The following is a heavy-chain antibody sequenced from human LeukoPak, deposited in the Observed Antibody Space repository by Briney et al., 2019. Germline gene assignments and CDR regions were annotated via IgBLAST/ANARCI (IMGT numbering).Heavy chain of an antibody. CDR2: INGDGSSR. V-gene: IGHV3-74*01. D-gene: IGHD6-13*01. CDR3: ASASSHRIAAGGDS. Sequence: GGSLRLSCAASGFTFSNYWMHWVRQAPGKGLVWVSRINGDGSSRNYADSVKGRFTISRDNAKNTLYLQMNSRRAEDTAVYYCASASSHRIAAGGDSWGQGTLVTVSS. CDR1: GFTFSNYW. J-gene: IGHJ4*02.